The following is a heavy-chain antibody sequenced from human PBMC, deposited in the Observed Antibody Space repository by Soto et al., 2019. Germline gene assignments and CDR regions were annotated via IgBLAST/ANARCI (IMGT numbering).Heavy chain of an antibody. CDR1: GYTFTSNG. V-gene: IGHV1-18*01. J-gene: IGHJ6*02. CDR3: ARDSHLRTYYDILTGYYPYYYYGMDV. Sequence: ASVKVSCKASGYTFTSNGIRWVRQAPGQGLEWMGWISAYNGNTNYAQKLQGRVTMTTDTSTSTAYMELRSLRSDDTAVYYCARDSHLRTYYDILTGYYPYYYYGMDVWGQGTTVTV. CDR2: ISAYNGNT. D-gene: IGHD3-9*01.